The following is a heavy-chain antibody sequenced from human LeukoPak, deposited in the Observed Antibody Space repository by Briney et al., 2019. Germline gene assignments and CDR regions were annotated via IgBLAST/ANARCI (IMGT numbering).Heavy chain of an antibody. Sequence: PGRSLRLSCAASGFTFSSYGMHWVRQAPGKGLEWVAVISYDGSNKYYADSVKGRFTISRDNSKNTLYLQMNSLRAEDTAVYYCAKRRASYFDYWGQGTLVAVSS. CDR3: AKRRASYFDY. CDR2: ISYDGSNK. J-gene: IGHJ4*02. V-gene: IGHV3-30*18. CDR1: GFTFSSYG.